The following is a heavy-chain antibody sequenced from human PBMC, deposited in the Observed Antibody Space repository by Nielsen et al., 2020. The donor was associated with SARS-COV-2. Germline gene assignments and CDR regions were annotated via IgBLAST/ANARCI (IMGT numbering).Heavy chain of an antibody. J-gene: IGHJ4*02. CDR2: ISYDGSNK. D-gene: IGHD2-2*01. Sequence: GGSLRLSCAASGFTFSSYGMHWVRQAPGKGLEWVAVISYDGSNKYYADSVTGRCTISRDNSKNTLYLQMNSLRGEDTAVYYCARRSHPYQLRSVEYFDYWGQGTLVTVSS. CDR3: ARRSHPYQLRSVEYFDY. CDR1: GFTFSSYG. V-gene: IGHV3-30*03.